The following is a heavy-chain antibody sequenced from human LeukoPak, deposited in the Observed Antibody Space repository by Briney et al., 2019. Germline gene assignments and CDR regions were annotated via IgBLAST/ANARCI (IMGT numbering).Heavy chain of an antibody. J-gene: IGHJ4*02. CDR1: GFTFSDYY. Sequence: GGSLRLSCAASGFTFSDYYMSWIRQAPGKGLECVSYISSSGSTIYHTDSVKGRFTISRDNAKNSLYLQMNSLRAEDTAVYFCARDSAPSIASRPYPDYWGQGTLVTVSS. D-gene: IGHD6-6*01. CDR2: ISSSGSTI. V-gene: IGHV3-11*04. CDR3: ARDSAPSIASRPYPDY.